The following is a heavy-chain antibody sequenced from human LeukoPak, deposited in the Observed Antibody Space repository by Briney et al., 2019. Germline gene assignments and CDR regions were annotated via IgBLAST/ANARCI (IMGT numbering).Heavy chain of an antibody. CDR2: IYYSGST. CDR3: ARLYWEIRLDH. V-gene: IGHV4-39*01. D-gene: IGHD1-26*01. J-gene: IGHJ5*02. Sequence: SETLSLTCTVSGGSVSTGAYYWGWIRQPQGKGLEWIVSIYYSGSTYYNPSLKSRVTISVDTSKNQFSLKLGSLTAADTAVYYCARLYWEIRLDHWGQGTLATVSS. CDR1: GGSVSTGAYY.